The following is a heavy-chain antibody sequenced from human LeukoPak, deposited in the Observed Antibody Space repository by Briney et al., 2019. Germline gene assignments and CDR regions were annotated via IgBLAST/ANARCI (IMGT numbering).Heavy chain of an antibody. D-gene: IGHD4-17*01. V-gene: IGHV2-70*11. CDR2: VDWDDDK. Sequence: SGPTLVNPTQTLTLTCTFSGFSLSTSGMCVSWIRQPPGKALEWLARVDWDDDKYYSTSLKTRLTISKDTSKNQVVLTMTNMDPVDTATYYCARATTVTTFGRTFDYWGQGTVVTVSS. J-gene: IGHJ4*02. CDR3: ARATTVTTFGRTFDY. CDR1: GFSLSTSGMC.